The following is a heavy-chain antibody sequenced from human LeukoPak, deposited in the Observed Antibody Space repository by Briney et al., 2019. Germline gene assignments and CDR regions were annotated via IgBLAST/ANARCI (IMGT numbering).Heavy chain of an antibody. Sequence: SETLSLTCTVSGGSISSYYWSWIRQPPGKGLEWIGYIYYSGSTNYNPSLKSRVTISVDTSKNQFSLKLSSVTAADTAVYYCARHDIAAAQFDYWGQGTLVTVSS. V-gene: IGHV4-59*08. CDR3: ARHDIAAAQFDY. CDR1: GGSISSYY. D-gene: IGHD6-13*01. CDR2: IYYSGST. J-gene: IGHJ4*02.